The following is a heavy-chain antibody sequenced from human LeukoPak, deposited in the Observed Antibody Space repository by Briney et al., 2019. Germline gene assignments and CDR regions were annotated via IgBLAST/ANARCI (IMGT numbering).Heavy chain of an antibody. CDR3: ARSSSWYADDY. Sequence: ASVKVSCKASGYTFTSYYMHWVRQAPGQGLEWMGIINPSGGSTSYAQKFQGRVTMTRDMSTSTVYMELRSLRSDDTAVYYCARSSSWYADDYWGQGTLVTVSS. D-gene: IGHD6-13*01. CDR2: INPSGGST. CDR1: GYTFTSYY. J-gene: IGHJ4*02. V-gene: IGHV1-46*01.